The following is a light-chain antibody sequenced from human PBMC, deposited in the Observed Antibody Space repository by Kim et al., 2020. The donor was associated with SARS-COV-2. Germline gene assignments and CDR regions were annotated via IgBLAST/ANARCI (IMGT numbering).Light chain of an antibody. V-gene: IGKV4-1*01. Sequence: LRRKSTQTLLYKSNNMNSLAWYQHKPGQAPKLLIYWASIRESGVSARFSGSGSETDFTLPLSSLQAEDGAVYYCQQYYSTPPSFGQVTKLEI. CDR3: QQYYSTPPS. CDR2: WAS. J-gene: IGKJ2*03. CDR1: QTLLYKSNNMNS.